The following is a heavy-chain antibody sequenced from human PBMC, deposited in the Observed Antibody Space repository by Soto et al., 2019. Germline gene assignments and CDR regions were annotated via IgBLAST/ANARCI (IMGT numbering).Heavy chain of an antibody. Sequence: GGSLRLSCAASGFTFSSYAMSWVRQAPGKGLEWVSAISGSGGSTYYADSVKGRFTISRDNSKNTLYLQMNSLRAEDTAVYYCAKDVATRKDYSNYVLPLYYYYYGMDVWGQGTTVTVSS. J-gene: IGHJ6*02. CDR3: AKDVATRKDYSNYVLPLYYYYYGMDV. D-gene: IGHD4-4*01. V-gene: IGHV3-23*01. CDR2: ISGSGGST. CDR1: GFTFSSYA.